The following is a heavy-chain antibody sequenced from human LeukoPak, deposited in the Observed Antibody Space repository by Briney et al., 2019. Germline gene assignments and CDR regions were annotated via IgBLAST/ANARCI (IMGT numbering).Heavy chain of an antibody. Sequence: GGSLRLSCAASGFSFSTYAMSWVRQAPGQGLEWVSAISGSGKTYYPVSVKGRFTISRDNSKNTLFLQMNGLRAEDTAVYYCAKERDAKGYFDYWGQGTLVTVSS. CDR3: AKERDAKGYFDY. V-gene: IGHV3-23*01. J-gene: IGHJ4*02. CDR2: ISGSGKT. CDR1: GFSFSTYA.